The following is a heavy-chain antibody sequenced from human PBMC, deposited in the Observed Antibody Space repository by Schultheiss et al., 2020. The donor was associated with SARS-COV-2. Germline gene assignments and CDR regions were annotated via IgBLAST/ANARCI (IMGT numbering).Heavy chain of an antibody. CDR1: GFSLSTSGVG. J-gene: IGHJ6*02. CDR2: IYWADGK. Sequence: SGPTLLKPTPTLTLTCTFSGFSLSTSGVGVGWIRQPPGNALEWLALIYWADGKRNSPSLKSRVTITKDTSKNQVVLTMTNMDPVDTATYYCAHSERRDPRYYGVDVWGQGTTVTVAS. CDR3: AHSERRDPRYYGVDV. V-gene: IGHV2-5*02.